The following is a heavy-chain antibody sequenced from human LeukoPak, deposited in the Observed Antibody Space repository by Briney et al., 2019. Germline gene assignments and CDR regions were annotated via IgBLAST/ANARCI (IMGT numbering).Heavy chain of an antibody. CDR1: GGSISSGSYY. J-gene: IGHJ6*02. CDR2: IYIGGST. D-gene: IGHD3/OR15-3a*01. Sequence: SRTLSLTCTVSGGSISSGSYYWSWIRQPAGKGLEWIGRIYIGGSTNYNPSLKSRVTISVDTSENQFSLKLSSVTAADTAVYYCASSRDSHYYYYGMDVWGQGTTVTVSS. CDR3: ASSRDSHYYYYGMDV. V-gene: IGHV4-61*02.